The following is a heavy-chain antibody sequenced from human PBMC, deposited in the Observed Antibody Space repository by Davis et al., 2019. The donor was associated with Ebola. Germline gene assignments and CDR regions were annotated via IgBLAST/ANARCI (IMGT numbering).Heavy chain of an antibody. J-gene: IGHJ6*02. CDR3: ARDGVVVVPAARLGMDV. CDR2: ISAYNGNT. CDR1: GYTFTSYG. D-gene: IGHD2-2*01. Sequence: ASVKVSCKASGYTFTSYGISWVRQAPGQGLEWMGWISAYNGNTNYAQKLQGRVTMTTDTSTSTAYMELRSLRSDDTAVYYCARDGVVVVPAARLGMDVWGQGTTVTVSS. V-gene: IGHV1-18*01.